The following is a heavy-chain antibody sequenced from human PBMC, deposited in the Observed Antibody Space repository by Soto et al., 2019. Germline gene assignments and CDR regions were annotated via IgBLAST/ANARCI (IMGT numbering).Heavy chain of an antibody. D-gene: IGHD1-26*01. CDR1: GFSFRSYA. J-gene: IGHJ4*02. CDR2: LYSSGVET. V-gene: IGHV3-23*05. Sequence: DVELLESGGGLVQPGGSLRLSCTASGFSFRSYALSWVRQAPGKGLEWVSTLYSSGVETFYADSVKGRFTISRDISKTTLYLHMTSLRAEDTAMYFCAKSPLSKWEVRGEFDYWGQGAWVTVSS. CDR3: AKSPLSKWEVRGEFDY.